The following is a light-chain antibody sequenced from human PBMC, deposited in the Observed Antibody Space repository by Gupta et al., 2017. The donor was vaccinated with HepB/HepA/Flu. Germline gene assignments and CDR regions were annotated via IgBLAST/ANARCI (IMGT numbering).Light chain of an antibody. CDR2: GD. V-gene: IGLV1-40*01. Sequence: QFVLTQPPSVSGPPGQRVPISCPGRGSNIGATYDVHWYQFLPGTAPKVLIYGDNRPSGVPDRFSGAKSGTSASLAITGLQAEDEADYYCQSYDSSLNAYVFGTGTKVTVL. CDR1: GSNIGATYD. J-gene: IGLJ1*01. CDR3: QSYDSSLNAYV.